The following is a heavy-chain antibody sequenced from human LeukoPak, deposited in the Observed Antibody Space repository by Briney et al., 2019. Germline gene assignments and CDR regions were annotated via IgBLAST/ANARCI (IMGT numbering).Heavy chain of an antibody. Sequence: ASVKVSCKASGYTFTNYYMHWVRQAPGQGLEWMGVLNPSGGSTRYAQKFQGRVTMIRDTSTSTVYMELSSLRSEDTAVYYCARANGHCSGAICYAWYLDYWGKGTLVTVSS. CDR3: ARANGHCSGAICYAWYLDY. D-gene: IGHD2-15*01. CDR2: LNPSGGST. CDR1: GYTFTNYY. J-gene: IGHJ4*02. V-gene: IGHV1-46*01.